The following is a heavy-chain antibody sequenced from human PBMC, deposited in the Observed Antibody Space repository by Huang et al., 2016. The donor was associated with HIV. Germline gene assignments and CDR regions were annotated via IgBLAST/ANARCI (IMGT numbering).Heavy chain of an antibody. J-gene: IGHJ3*02. V-gene: IGHV4-34*02. CDR2: ISDSEST. D-gene: IGHD3-22*01. Sequence: QVQLQQWGAELLKPSETLSLTCAVSGGSFSGHYWTWIRQPPGRGLEWIWEISDSESTSYNPSRKSRVTISGDTSQGHFYLKVNSVTAADTAIYYCARMFKYDSGGYWGNDAFDIWGQGTMVTVSS. CDR1: GGSFSGHY. CDR3: ARMFKYDSGGYWGNDAFDI.